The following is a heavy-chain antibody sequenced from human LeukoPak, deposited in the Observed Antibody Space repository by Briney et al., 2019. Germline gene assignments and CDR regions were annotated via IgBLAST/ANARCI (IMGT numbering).Heavy chain of an antibody. Sequence: GGSLRLSCAASGFTFSSYWMHWVRQVPGKGLVWVSRIKTDGTSTNYADSVKGRFTISRDNAKNTLCLQMNSLRAEDTAVYYCARGHIVGYGFDIWGQGTMVTVSS. CDR3: ARGHIVGYGFDI. D-gene: IGHD2-15*01. J-gene: IGHJ3*02. CDR1: GFTFSSYW. V-gene: IGHV3-74*01. CDR2: IKTDGTST.